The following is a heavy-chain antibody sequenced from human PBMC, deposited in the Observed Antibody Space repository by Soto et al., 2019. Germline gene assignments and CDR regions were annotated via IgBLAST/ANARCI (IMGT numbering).Heavy chain of an antibody. CDR3: AKDYYGSGSYYEGYFDY. CDR2: ISGSGGST. D-gene: IGHD3-10*01. V-gene: IGHV3-23*01. Sequence: GESLKISCAASGFTFSSYAMSWVRQAPGKGLEWVSAISGSGGSTYYADSVKGRFTISRDNSKNTLYLQMNSLRAEDTAVYYCAKDYYGSGSYYEGYFDYWGQGTLVTVSS. J-gene: IGHJ4*02. CDR1: GFTFSSYA.